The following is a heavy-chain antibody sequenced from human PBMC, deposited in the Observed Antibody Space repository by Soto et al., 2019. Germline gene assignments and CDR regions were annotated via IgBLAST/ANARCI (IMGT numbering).Heavy chain of an antibody. CDR1: GYTFTSYA. CDR3: ARPLDYGDYGDAFDI. D-gene: IGHD4-17*01. Sequence: QVQLVQSGAEEKKPGASVKVSCKASGYTFTSYAMHWVRQAPGQRLEWMGWINAGNGNTKYSQKFQGRVTITRDTSASTAYMELSSQRSEDTAVYYCARPLDYGDYGDAFDIWGQGTMVTVSS. V-gene: IGHV1-3*05. CDR2: INAGNGNT. J-gene: IGHJ3*02.